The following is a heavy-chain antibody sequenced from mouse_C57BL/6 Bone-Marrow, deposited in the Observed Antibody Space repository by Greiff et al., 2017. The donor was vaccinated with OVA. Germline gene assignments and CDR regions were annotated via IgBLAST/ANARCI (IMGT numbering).Heavy chain of an antibody. CDR3: ASGGSGYWFAY. D-gene: IGHD3-2*02. J-gene: IGHJ3*01. V-gene: IGHV1-80*01. CDR2: IYPGDGDT. Sequence: VKLQESGAELVKPGASVKISCKASGYAFSSYWMNWVKQRPGKGLEWIGQIYPGDGDTNYNGKFKGKATLTADKSSSTAYMQLSSLTSEDSAVYFCASGGSGYWFAYWGQGTLVTVSA. CDR1: GYAFSSYW.